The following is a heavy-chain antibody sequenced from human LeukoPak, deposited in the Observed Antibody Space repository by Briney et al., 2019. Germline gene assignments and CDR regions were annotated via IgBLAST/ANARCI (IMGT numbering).Heavy chain of an antibody. CDR1: GGSISSGSYY. D-gene: IGHD3/OR15-3a*01. CDR3: ARARRMDNFDY. V-gene: IGHV4-61*02. J-gene: IGHJ4*02. CDR2: IYTSGTT. Sequence: SQTLSLTCTVSGGSISSGSYYWSWIRQPAGTRLEWIGRIYTSGTTNYNPSLKSRVTISVDTSKNQFSLKLSSVTAADTAVYYCARARRMDNFDYWGQGTLVTVSS.